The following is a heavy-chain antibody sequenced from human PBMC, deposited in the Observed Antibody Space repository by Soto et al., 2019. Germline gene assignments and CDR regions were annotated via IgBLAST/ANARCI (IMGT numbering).Heavy chain of an antibody. CDR2: IGTAGDT. CDR1: GFTFSSYD. J-gene: IGHJ4*02. V-gene: IGHV3-13*04. CDR3: ARAIGPTLFDY. Sequence: LRLSCSASGFTFSSYDMHWVRQGPGKGLEWVSAIGTAGDTNYAGSVKGRFTISRENAKNSLYLQMNSLRAGDTAIYFCARAIGPTLFDYWGQGTLVTVSS. D-gene: IGHD3-22*01.